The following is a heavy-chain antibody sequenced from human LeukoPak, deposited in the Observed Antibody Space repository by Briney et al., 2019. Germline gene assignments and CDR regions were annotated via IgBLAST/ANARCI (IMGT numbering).Heavy chain of an antibody. D-gene: IGHD3-3*01. V-gene: IGHV4-59*11. J-gene: IGHJ5*02. CDR1: GGSISSHY. CDR3: ARGTYDLRSGYQNWFDP. CDR2: IYYSGST. Sequence: SETLSLTCTVSGGSISSHYWSWIRQPPGKGLQWIGYIYYSGSTNYNPSLKSRVTISVDTSKNQFSLKLSSVTAADTAVYYCARGTYDLRSGYQNWFDPWGQGTLVTVSS.